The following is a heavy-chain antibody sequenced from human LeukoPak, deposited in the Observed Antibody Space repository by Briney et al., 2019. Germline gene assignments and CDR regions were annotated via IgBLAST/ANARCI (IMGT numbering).Heavy chain of an antibody. Sequence: AGGPLRLSCAASGFTFNDYAMHWVRQAPGKGLEWVSGISWNSGSTDYADSVKGRFTISRDNAKNSLYLQMNSLRAEDTAFYYCAKAEGFFGGYYDHWGQGTLVTVSS. D-gene: IGHD4-23*01. CDR2: ISWNSGST. J-gene: IGHJ4*02. CDR1: GFTFNDYA. V-gene: IGHV3-9*01. CDR3: AKAEGFFGGYYDH.